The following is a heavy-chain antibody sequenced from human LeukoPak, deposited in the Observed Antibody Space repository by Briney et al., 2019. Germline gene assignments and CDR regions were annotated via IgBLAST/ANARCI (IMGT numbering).Heavy chain of an antibody. CDR3: ARDLHYYVAMDV. CDR2: IGSDNKP. Sequence: GGSLRLSCEASGFTFSAYAMTWVRQAPGKRLEWVSSIGSDNKPHYSESVKGRFAISRDNSKNTLFLQLHSLRVEDTALYYCARDLHYYVAMDVRGQGTTFTVSS. J-gene: IGHJ6*02. CDR1: GFTFSAYA. V-gene: IGHV3-23*01. D-gene: IGHD3-10*02.